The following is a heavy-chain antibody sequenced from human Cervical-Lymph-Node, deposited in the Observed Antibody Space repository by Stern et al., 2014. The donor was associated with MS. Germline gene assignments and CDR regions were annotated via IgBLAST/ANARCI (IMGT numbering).Heavy chain of an antibody. J-gene: IGHJ4*02. D-gene: IGHD1-1*01. CDR2: VFYSRLT. CDR1: GDSIISGTYY. V-gene: IGHV4-61*02. CDR3: ARDRPTVNFDT. Sequence: QVQLQESGPGLVKPSQTLSLTCTVSGDSIISGTYYWSWIRQPAGKGLEWIGRVFYSRLTNYNPSLKSRVNISIDRSNNQFSLKLNSVTAADTAVYYCARDRPTVNFDTWGQGALVTVSS.